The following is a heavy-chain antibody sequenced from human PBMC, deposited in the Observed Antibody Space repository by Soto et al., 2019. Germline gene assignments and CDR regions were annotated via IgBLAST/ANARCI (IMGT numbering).Heavy chain of an antibody. Sequence: VRQNPGKGLEWLSSISKSGTTTYYADSVKGRFTISRDNAKNSLYLQMNSLRDEDMAVYYCARPEGRDSSDWYDPTYYGMDVWGQGTTVTVSS. CDR3: ARPEGRDSSDWYDPTYYGMDV. CDR2: ISKSGTTT. V-gene: IGHV3-48*03. J-gene: IGHJ6*02. D-gene: IGHD6-19*01.